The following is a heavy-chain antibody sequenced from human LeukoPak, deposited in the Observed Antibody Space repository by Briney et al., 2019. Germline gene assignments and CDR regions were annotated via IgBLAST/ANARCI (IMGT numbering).Heavy chain of an antibody. V-gene: IGHV3-23*01. CDR1: GFTFSSYA. J-gene: IGHJ4*02. Sequence: GGTLRLSCAASGFTFSSYAMSWVRQAPGKGLEWVSAISGSGGSTYYADSVKGRFTISRDNSKNTLYLQMNSLRAEDTAVYYCAKEHCSSTSRPIDYWGQGTLVTVSS. CDR3: AKEHCSSTSRPIDY. D-gene: IGHD2-2*01. CDR2: ISGSGGST.